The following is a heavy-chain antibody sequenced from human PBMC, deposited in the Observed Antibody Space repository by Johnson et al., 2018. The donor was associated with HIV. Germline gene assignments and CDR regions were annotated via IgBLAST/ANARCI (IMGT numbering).Heavy chain of an antibody. Sequence: QMQLVESGGGVVQPGRSLRLSCAASGFTFSSYGMHWVRQAPGKGLEWVAVVSYDSSNKYYADSVKGRFTISRDNSKNTVFLQMDSLRAEDTAVYYCAASVYYYDSSGYFAFDIWGQGTMVTVSS. CDR2: VSYDSSNK. J-gene: IGHJ3*02. CDR3: AASVYYYDSSGYFAFDI. CDR1: GFTFSSYG. D-gene: IGHD3-22*01. V-gene: IGHV3-30*03.